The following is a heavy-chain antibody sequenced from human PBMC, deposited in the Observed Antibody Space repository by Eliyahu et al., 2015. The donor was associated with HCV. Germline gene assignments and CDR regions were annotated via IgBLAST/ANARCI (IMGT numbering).Heavy chain of an antibody. J-gene: IGHJ5*02. CDR2: IYSGGSP. V-gene: IGHV3-53*01. CDR1: GFTVXSNY. D-gene: IGHD6-13*01. CDR3: ARVGIAAAGDWFDP. Sequence: EVQLVESGGGLXQPGGSLRLSCAXSGFTVXSNYMXWVRQAPGKGLXWVSVIYSGGSPHYADSVKGRFTISRDNSKNTLYLQMNSLRAEDTAVYYCARVGIAAAGDWFDPWGQGTLVTVSS.